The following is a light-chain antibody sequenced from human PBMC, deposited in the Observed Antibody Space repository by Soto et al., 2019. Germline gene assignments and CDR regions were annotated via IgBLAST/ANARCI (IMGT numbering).Light chain of an antibody. CDR3: QQYDSLPGT. V-gene: IGKV3-20*01. J-gene: IGKJ1*01. CDR2: GAS. Sequence: EIVLTQSPATLSLSPGERATLSCRASQSVSSTYLAWYQQKPGQAPRLLIYGASSRATGIPDRFSGSGSGTDFTLTISRLEPEDFAMYYCQQYDSLPGTFGQGTKVDI. CDR1: QSVSSTY.